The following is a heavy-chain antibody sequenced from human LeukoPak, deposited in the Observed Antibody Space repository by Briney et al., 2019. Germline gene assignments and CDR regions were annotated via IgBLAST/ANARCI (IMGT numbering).Heavy chain of an antibody. CDR3: VADGTGVLPGDAFDI. Sequence: PGGSLRLSCAASGFSFSTHSLNWVRQAPGKGLEWISYISHINNDAHYGESVKGRFTISRDNAKNSLYLEMHTLRAEDTAMYYCVADGTGVLPGDAFDIWSQGTTVTVSS. CDR2: ISHINNDA. CDR1: GFSFSTHS. V-gene: IGHV3-21*05. J-gene: IGHJ3*02. D-gene: IGHD1-1*01.